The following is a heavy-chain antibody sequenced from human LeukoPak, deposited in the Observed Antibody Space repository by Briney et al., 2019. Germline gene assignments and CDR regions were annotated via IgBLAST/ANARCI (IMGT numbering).Heavy chain of an antibody. D-gene: IGHD3-22*01. CDR2: IIPIFGTA. CDR1: GVTFISYA. V-gene: IGHV1-69*05. Sequence: SVKVSCKASGVTFISYAISWVRQAPGQGLEWMGRIIPIFGTANYAQKFQGRVTITTDESTSTGYMELSSLRSEDTAVYYCAREAPETYYYDSSGYWWYYWGQGTLVTVSS. J-gene: IGHJ4*02. CDR3: AREAPETYYYDSSGYWWYY.